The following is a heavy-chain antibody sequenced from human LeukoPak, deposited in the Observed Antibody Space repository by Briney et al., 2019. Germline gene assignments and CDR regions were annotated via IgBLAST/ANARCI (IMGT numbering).Heavy chain of an antibody. CDR2: IYSGGST. V-gene: IGHV3-53*01. Sequence: GGSLRLSCAASGFTLSSNYMSWVRQAPGKGLEWVSVIYSGGSTYYADSVKGRFTISRDNSKNTLYLQMNSLRAEDTAVYYCARDPDGVQLWSHWGQGTLVTVSS. CDR3: ARDPDGVQLWSH. CDR1: GFTLSSNY. D-gene: IGHD5-18*01. J-gene: IGHJ4*02.